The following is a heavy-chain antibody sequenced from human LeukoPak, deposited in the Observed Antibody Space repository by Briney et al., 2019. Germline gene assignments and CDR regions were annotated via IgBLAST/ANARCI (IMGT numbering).Heavy chain of an antibody. CDR2: INHSGST. CDR3: ARVYYSSSYDYWYFDL. J-gene: IGHJ2*01. D-gene: IGHD6-13*01. Sequence: SETLSLTCSVSGDSISTSSYYWGWIRQPPGKGLEWIGEINHSGSTNYNPSLKGRVTISVDTSKNQFSLKLSSVTAADTAVYYCARVYYSSSYDYWYFDLWGRGTLVTVSS. V-gene: IGHV4-39*07. CDR1: GDSISTSSYY.